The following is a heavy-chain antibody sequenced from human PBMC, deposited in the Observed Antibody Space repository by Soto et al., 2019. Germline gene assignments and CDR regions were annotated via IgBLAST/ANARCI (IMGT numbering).Heavy chain of an antibody. CDR1: GGTFSSYA. CDR3: ARGYCSSTRCYFISALIDY. CDR2: IIPIFGTA. V-gene: IGHV1-69*13. D-gene: IGHD2-2*01. Sequence: SSVKVSCKASGGTFSSYAISWVRQAPGQGLEWMGGIIPIFGTANYAQKFQGRVTITADESTSTAYMELSSLRSEDTAVYYCARGYCSSTRCYFISALIDYWGQGTLVTVS. J-gene: IGHJ4*02.